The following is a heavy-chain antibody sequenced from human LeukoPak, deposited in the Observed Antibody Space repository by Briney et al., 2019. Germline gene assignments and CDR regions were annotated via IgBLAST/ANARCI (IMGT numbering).Heavy chain of an antibody. CDR3: AWWFGELSH. J-gene: IGHJ4*02. V-gene: IGHV3-23*01. Sequence: GGSLRLSCAASGFTFSSYAMSWVRQAPGRGLEWGSAISGGGGTTYYADSVKGRFTISRDIFKNTVSLQMNSLRAEDTAVYYCAWWFGELSHWGQGTLVTVSS. CDR1: GFTFSSYA. CDR2: ISGGGGTT. D-gene: IGHD3-10*01.